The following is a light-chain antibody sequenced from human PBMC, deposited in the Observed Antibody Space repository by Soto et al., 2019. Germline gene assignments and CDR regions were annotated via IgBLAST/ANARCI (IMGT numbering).Light chain of an antibody. V-gene: IGKV1-5*03. J-gene: IGKJ1*01. CDR2: EAS. CDR3: QLYYTYPWT. Sequence: GDRVTITCRASQSINIYLVWYQQKPGKAPKVLIYEASTLQSGVPSRFSGSGSGTEFTLTISSLQPDDFATYYCQLYYTYPWTFGQGTKVEIK. CDR1: QSINIY.